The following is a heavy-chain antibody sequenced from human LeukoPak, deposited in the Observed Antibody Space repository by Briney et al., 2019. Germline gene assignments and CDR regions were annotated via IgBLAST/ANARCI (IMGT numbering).Heavy chain of an antibody. CDR2: INHSGST. D-gene: IGHD3-3*01. V-gene: IGHV4-34*08. Sequence: PGGSLRLSCAASGFTFSSYAMSWVRQPPGKGLEWIGEINHSGSTNYNPSLKSRVTISVDTSKNQFSLKLSSVTAADTAVYYCSGSGWSGPKLFDYWGQGTLVTVSS. CDR3: SGSGWSGPKLFDY. J-gene: IGHJ4*02. CDR1: GFTFSSYA.